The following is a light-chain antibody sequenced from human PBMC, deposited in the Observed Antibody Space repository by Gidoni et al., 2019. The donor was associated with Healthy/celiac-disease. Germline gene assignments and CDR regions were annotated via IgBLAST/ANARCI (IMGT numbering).Light chain of an antibody. Sequence: EIVLTQSPGTLSLSPGERATLSCRASQSVSSSYLAWYQQKPGQAPRLLIYGASSRATGIPDRFSGSGSGTDFTLTISRLEPEDFAVYYCQQYGSSQTITFXQXTRLEIK. V-gene: IGKV3-20*01. CDR3: QQYGSSQTIT. J-gene: IGKJ5*01. CDR1: QSVSSSY. CDR2: GAS.